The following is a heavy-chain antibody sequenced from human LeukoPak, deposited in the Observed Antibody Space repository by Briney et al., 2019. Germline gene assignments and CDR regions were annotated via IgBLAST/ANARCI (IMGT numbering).Heavy chain of an antibody. CDR3: AKTELDDAFDI. Sequence: GGSLRLSCAASGFIFSCCGLHWVRQAPGKGLEWVAVIWADGSNKYYADSVKGRFTISRDNSKNTLYLQMNSLRAEDTAVYYCAKTELDDAFDIWGQGTMVTVSS. J-gene: IGHJ3*02. CDR1: GFIFSCCG. CDR2: IWADGSNK. D-gene: IGHD1-26*01. V-gene: IGHV3-33*06.